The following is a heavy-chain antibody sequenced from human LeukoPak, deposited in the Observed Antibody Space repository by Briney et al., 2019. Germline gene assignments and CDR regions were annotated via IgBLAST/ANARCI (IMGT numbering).Heavy chain of an antibody. J-gene: IGHJ4*02. CDR1: GFTFSSYS. D-gene: IGHD1-1*01. Sequence: PGGSLRLSCAASGFTFSSYSMNWVRQAPGKGLEWVSYISSSSSTIYYADSVKGRFTISRDNSKNTLYLQMNTLRAEGTAVYYCATTKQARRYFDYWGQGTLVTVSS. V-gene: IGHV3-48*01. CDR3: ATTKQARRYFDY. CDR2: ISSSSSTI.